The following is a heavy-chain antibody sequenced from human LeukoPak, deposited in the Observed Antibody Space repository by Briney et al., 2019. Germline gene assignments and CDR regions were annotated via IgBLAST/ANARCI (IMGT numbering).Heavy chain of an antibody. J-gene: IGHJ4*02. D-gene: IGHD4-11*01. CDR1: GYTFTHYA. CDR3: ARDDFSTYAGLNYFDY. Sequence: GASVKVSCKASGYTFTHYAVHWVRQAPGQRLEWMGWTNVANDYTESSQKFQDRFIITSDPSATTVDMELSSLRSEDTAVYYCARDDFSTYAGLNYFDYWGQGSLVTVSS. CDR2: TNVANDYT. V-gene: IGHV1-3*01.